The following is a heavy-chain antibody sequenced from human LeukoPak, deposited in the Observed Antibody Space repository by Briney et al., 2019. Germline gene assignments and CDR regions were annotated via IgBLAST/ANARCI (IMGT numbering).Heavy chain of an antibody. CDR3: AKDLRTYGSGIYRLPTVIFNY. J-gene: IGHJ4*02. D-gene: IGHD3-10*01. Sequence: GGSLRLSCAASGFTFRNYAMSWVRQAPGKGLEWVSAISGSGDSIYYADSVKGRFTISRDNSMNTLYLQMNSLRVDDTAVYYCAKDLRTYGSGIYRLPTVIFNYWGQGTLATVSS. V-gene: IGHV3-23*01. CDR1: GFTFRNYA. CDR2: ISGSGDSI.